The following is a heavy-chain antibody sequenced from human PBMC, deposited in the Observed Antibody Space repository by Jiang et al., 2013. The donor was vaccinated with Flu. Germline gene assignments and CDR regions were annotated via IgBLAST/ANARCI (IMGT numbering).Heavy chain of an antibody. V-gene: IGHV1-46*01. J-gene: IGHJ4*02. Sequence: GAEVKKPGASVRISCKTSGFVFSSYYIHWVRQSPAEGLEWMGIVNPSDGRTTYPRKFQDRVTVTRDTSTSTVYMELSSLTSEDTAVYYCARAYGYSYGYDYWGQGTLVTVSS. CDR3: ARAYGYSYGYDY. CDR2: VNPSDGRT. D-gene: IGHD5-18*01. CDR1: GFVFSSYY.